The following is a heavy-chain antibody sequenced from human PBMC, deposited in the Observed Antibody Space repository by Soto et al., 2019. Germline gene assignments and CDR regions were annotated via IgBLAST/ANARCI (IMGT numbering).Heavy chain of an antibody. CDR2: IWYDGRSK. CDR1: GFTFSNYG. V-gene: IGHV3-33*01. CDR3: GRVDRYYGMDV. J-gene: IGHJ6*02. Sequence: QVQLVESGGGVVQPGRSLRLSCAASGFTFSNYGLHWVRQAPGKGLEWVADIWYDGRSKNYVDSVKGRFTIYRDNSKNTLYLEMNSRRAEDSAVDYCGRVDRYYGMDVWGQGTTVTVSS.